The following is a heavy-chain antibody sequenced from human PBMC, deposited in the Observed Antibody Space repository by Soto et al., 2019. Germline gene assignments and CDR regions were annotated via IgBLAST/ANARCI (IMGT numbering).Heavy chain of an antibody. D-gene: IGHD1-7*01. V-gene: IGHV3-7*01. CDR2: IKQDGSEK. Sequence: QGKGLEWVANIKQDGSEKYYVDSVKGRFTISRDNAKNSLYLQMYSLRAEDTAVYYCARAGITGTTGMDVWGKGTTVTVSS. J-gene: IGHJ6*04. CDR3: ARAGITGTTGMDV.